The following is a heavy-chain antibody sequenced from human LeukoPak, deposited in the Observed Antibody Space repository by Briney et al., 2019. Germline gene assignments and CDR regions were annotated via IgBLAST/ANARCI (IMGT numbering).Heavy chain of an antibody. V-gene: IGHV3-48*04. CDR2: ISSSSSTI. CDR1: GFTFSSYS. J-gene: IGHJ6*03. Sequence: GGSLRLSCAASGFTFSSYSMNWVRQAPGKGLEWVSYISSSSSTIYYADSVKGRFTISRDNAKNTLYLQMNSLRVEDTAVYYCARSTTHPYYNYMDVWGKGTTVTLSS. D-gene: IGHD4-17*01. CDR3: ARSTTHPYYNYMDV.